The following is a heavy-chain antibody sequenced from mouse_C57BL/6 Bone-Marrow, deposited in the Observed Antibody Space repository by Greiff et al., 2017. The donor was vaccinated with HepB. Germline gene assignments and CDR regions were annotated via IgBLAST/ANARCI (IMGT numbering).Heavy chain of an antibody. D-gene: IGHD1-1*01. J-gene: IGHJ3*01. CDR2: IDPSDSYT. Sequence: QVQLQQPGAELVRPGTSVKLSCKASGYTFTSYWLHWVKQRPGHGLEWIGVIDPSDSYTNYNQKFKGKATLTVDTSSSTAYMQLSSLTSEDSAVYYWARGGGWDYYGRSPWFADWGQGTLVTVSA. CDR1: GYTFTSYW. CDR3: ARGGGWDYYGRSPWFAD. V-gene: IGHV1-59*01.